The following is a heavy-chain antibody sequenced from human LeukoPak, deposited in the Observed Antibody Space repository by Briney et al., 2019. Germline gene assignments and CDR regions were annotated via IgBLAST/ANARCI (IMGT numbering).Heavy chain of an antibody. Sequence: PGGSLRLSCAASGFTFSSYAMSWVRQAPGKGLEWVSAISGSGGSTYYADSVKGRFTISRDNSKNTLYLQMNSLRAEDTAVYYCAKDLQVRGVKLGYFDYWGQGTLVTVSS. D-gene: IGHD3-10*01. J-gene: IGHJ4*02. CDR3: AKDLQVRGVKLGYFDY. CDR1: GFTFSSYA. V-gene: IGHV3-23*01. CDR2: ISGSGGST.